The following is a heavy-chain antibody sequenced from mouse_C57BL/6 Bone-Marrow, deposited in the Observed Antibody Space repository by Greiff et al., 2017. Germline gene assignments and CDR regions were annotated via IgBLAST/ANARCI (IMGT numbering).Heavy chain of an antibody. J-gene: IGHJ2*01. CDR1: GYTFTSYG. CDR3: ARSEVLLQD. V-gene: IGHV1-81*01. Sequence: VHLVESGAELARPGASVKLSCKASGYTFTSYGISWVKQRTGQGLEWIGEIYPRSGNTYYNEKFKGKATLTADKSSSTAYMELRSLTSEDSAVYFCARSEVLLQDWGQGTTLTVSS. CDR2: IYPRSGNT. D-gene: IGHD1-1*01.